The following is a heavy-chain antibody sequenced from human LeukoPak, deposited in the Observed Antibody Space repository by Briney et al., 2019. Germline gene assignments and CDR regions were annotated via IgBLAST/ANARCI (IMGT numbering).Heavy chain of an antibody. CDR3: ARGGLYDILTGGFDY. V-gene: IGHV1-2*02. J-gene: IGHJ4*02. CDR2: INPNSGGT. D-gene: IGHD3-9*01. Sequence: ASVKVSCRASGYTFTGYYMHWVRHAPGQGLEWMGWINPNSGGTNYAQKFQGRVTMTRDTSISTAYMELSRLRSDDTAVYYCARGGLYDILTGGFDYWGQGTLVTVSS. CDR1: GYTFTGYY.